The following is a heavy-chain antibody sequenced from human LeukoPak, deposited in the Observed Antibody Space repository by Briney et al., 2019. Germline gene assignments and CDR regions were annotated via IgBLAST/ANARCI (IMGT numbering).Heavy chain of an antibody. CDR2: INPNSGGT. D-gene: IGHD1-26*01. Sequence: ASVKVSCKASGYTLTGYYMHWVRQAPGQGLEWMGWINPNSGGTNYAQKFQDRVTMTRDTSISTAYMELSRLRSDDTAVYYCARVRGGSNAFDIWGQGTMVTVSS. V-gene: IGHV1-2*02. CDR1: GYTLTGYY. J-gene: IGHJ3*02. CDR3: ARVRGGSNAFDI.